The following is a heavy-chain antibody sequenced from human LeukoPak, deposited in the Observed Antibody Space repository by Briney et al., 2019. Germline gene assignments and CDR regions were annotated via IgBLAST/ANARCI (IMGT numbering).Heavy chain of an antibody. CDR3: ARDPGDYYGSGSSDAFDI. D-gene: IGHD3-10*01. Sequence: GRSLCLSCAASGFTFSSYGMHWVRQAPGKGLEWVAVIWYDGSNKYYGDSVKGRFTISRDNPKNTLYLQMHSLRAEDTAVYYCARDPGDYYGSGSSDAFDIWGQGTMVTVSS. J-gene: IGHJ3*02. CDR2: IWYDGSNK. V-gene: IGHV3-33*01. CDR1: GFTFSSYG.